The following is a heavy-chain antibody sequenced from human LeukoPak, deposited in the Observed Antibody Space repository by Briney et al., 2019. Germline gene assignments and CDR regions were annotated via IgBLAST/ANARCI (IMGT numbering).Heavy chain of an antibody. V-gene: IGHV4-34*01. CDR1: GGSFRGYY. CDR3: AGSGSGSYYSPWYFDL. CDR2: INHSGST. Sequence: SETLSLTCAVYGGSFRGYYWSWIRQPPGKGLEWIGEINHSGSTNYNPSLKSRVAISVDTSKNQFSLKVTSVTAADTAVYYCAGSGSGSYYSPWYFDLWGRGTLVTVSS. D-gene: IGHD3-10*01. J-gene: IGHJ2*01.